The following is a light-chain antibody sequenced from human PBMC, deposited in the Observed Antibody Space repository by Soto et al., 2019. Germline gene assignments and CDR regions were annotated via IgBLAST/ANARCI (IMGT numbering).Light chain of an antibody. CDR1: QSIDRW. J-gene: IGKJ2*01. V-gene: IGKV1-5*03. Sequence: DLQMTQSPSTLSASVGDRVTITCRASQSIDRWLAWYQQKPGKAPKLLIKKASTLQTGVPSRFSGSGSGTDFTLTISSLQPGDFVTYFCQQYSTSPYTFGQGTKLDIK. CDR2: KAS. CDR3: QQYSTSPYT.